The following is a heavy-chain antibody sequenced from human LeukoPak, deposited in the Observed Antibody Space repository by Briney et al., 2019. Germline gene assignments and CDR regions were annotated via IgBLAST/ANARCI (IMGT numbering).Heavy chain of an antibody. D-gene: IGHD2-2*01. CDR2: KNPNSGRT. CDR3: ARGPVSTHGMDV. J-gene: IGHJ6*02. CDR1: GYTFTSYD. Sequence: ASVKVSCKASGYTFTSYDINWVRQATGQGREWMGWKNPNSGRTGFAQKFQGRLTMTTNTSISTAYMELSSLTSEATAVYYCARGPVSTHGMDVWGQGTTVTVSS. V-gene: IGHV1-8*01.